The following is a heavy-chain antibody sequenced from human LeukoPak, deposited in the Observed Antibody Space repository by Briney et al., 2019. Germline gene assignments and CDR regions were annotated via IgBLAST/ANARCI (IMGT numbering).Heavy chain of an antibody. D-gene: IGHD4-23*01. CDR3: AKNDYGGKEYCYYYYGMDV. J-gene: IGHJ6*02. Sequence: GGSLRLSCAASGFTFSSYAMSWVRQAPGKGLEWVSAISGSGGSTYYADSVKGRFTISRDNSKNTLYLQMNSLRAEDTAVYYCAKNDYGGKEYCYYYYGMDVWGQGTTVTVSS. V-gene: IGHV3-23*01. CDR1: GFTFSSYA. CDR2: ISGSGGST.